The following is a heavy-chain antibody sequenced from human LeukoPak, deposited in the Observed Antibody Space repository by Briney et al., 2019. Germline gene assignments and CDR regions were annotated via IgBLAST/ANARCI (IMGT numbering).Heavy chain of an antibody. CDR1: GFTFSSYS. V-gene: IGHV3-49*04. Sequence: GGSLRLSCAASGFTFSSYSMNWVRQAPGKGLEWVGFIRSKAYGGTTEYAASVKGRFTISRDDSKSIAYLQMNSLKTEDTAVYYCTRVYDDKDIVVVPAAPYFDYWGQGTLVTVSS. CDR2: IRSKAYGGTT. D-gene: IGHD2-2*01. CDR3: TRVYDDKDIVVVPAAPYFDY. J-gene: IGHJ4*02.